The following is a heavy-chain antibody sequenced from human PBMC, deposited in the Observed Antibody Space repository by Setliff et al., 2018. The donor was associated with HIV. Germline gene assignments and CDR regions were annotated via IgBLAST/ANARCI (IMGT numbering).Heavy chain of an antibody. V-gene: IGHV4-34*01. CDR2: INHSGST. D-gene: IGHD3-3*01. CDR1: GGSFSGYY. CDR3: ARGRDYTGSWFRPFYLDF. J-gene: IGHJ4*01. Sequence: NPSETLSLTCAVYGGSFSGYYWSWIRQPPGKGLEWIGEINHSGSTNYKPSLKSRVTMSIDTSKNQFSLKLTSVTAADTAIYYCARGRDYTGSWFRPFYLDFWGHGKLVTVSS.